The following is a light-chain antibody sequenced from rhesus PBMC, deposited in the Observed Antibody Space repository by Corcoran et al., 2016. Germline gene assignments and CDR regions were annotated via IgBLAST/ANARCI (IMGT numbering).Light chain of an antibody. CDR2: GAS. CDR1: QSVSSY. CDR3: LQSSNWLFT. Sequence: EIVMTQSPATLALSPGERATLSCRASQSVSSYLAWYQQKPGQAPRLLIYGASSRATGIPDRFRGSGSGTEFTLTISSLEPEDVGVDFCLQSSNWLFTFGPGTKLDIK. J-gene: IGKJ3*01. V-gene: IGKV3-24*04.